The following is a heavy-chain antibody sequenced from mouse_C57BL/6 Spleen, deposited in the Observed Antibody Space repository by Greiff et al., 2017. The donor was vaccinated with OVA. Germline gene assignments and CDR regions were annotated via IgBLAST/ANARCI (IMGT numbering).Heavy chain of an antibody. CDR2: IYWDDDK. CDR3: ARELKGPMDY. J-gene: IGHJ4*01. CDR1: GFSLSTSGMG. V-gene: IGHV8-12*01. D-gene: IGHD1-3*01. Sequence: QVTLKESGPGILQSSQTLSLTCSFSGFSLSTSGMGVSWIRQPSGKGLEWLAHIYWDDDKRYNPSLKSRLTISKDTSRNQVFLKITSVDTADTATYYCARELKGPMDYWGQGTSVTVSS.